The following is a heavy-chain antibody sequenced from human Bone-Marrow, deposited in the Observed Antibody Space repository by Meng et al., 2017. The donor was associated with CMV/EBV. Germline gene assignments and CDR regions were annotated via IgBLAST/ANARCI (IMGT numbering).Heavy chain of an antibody. CDR3: ARDLYYYDSSGYLNWFDP. CDR2: IYYSGST. CDR1: IISGDYY. Sequence: IISGDYYWSWIRQPPGKGLEWIGYIYYSGSTYYNPSLKSRVTISVDTSKNQFSLKLSSVTAADTAVYYCARDLYYYDSSGYLNWFDPWGQGTLVTVSS. V-gene: IGHV4-30-4*08. D-gene: IGHD3-22*01. J-gene: IGHJ5*02.